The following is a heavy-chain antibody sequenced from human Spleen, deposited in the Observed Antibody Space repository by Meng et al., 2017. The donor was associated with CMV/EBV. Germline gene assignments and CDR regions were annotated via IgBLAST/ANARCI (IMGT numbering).Heavy chain of an antibody. CDR2: IRSDGSKK. CDR1: GITFSSYS. D-gene: IGHD1-26*01. Sequence: GESLKISCAASGITFSSYSMNWVRQAPGKGLEWLAFIRSDGSKKHYADSAKDRFTVSKDNSRRTLYLQMNSLKSEDTAMYYCAKVAAVGWFDSWGQGTLVTVSS. V-gene: IGHV3-30*02. CDR3: AKVAAVGWFDS. J-gene: IGHJ5*01.